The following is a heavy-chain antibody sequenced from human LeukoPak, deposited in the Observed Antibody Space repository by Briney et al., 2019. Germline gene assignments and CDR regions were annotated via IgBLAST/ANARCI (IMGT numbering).Heavy chain of an antibody. CDR2: INHSGST. CDR3: AKRGIVIRAVIIIGFHKEAYYFDY. J-gene: IGHJ4*02. V-gene: IGHV4-34*01. D-gene: IGHD3-10*01. CDR1: GGSFSGYY. Sequence: SETLSLTCAVYGGSFSGYYWSWIRQPPGKGLEWIGEINHSGSTNYNPSFKSRVTISVDTSKNQFSLKLSSVTAADTAVYFCAKRGIVIRAVIIIGFHKEAYYFDYWGQGILVTVSS.